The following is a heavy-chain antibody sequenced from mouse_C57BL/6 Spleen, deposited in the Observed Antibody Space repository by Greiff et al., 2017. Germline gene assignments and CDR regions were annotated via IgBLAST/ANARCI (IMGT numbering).Heavy chain of an antibody. Sequence: VQLQQSGAELVRPGASVTLSCKASGYAFTDYEMHWVKQTPVHGLEWIGAIDPEPGGTAYNQTFKGKDILTADKSSSTAYIELRSLTSEDSAVYYCTRSLYPFVSTVEWYYDVWGTGTTVTVSA. CDR3: TRSLYPFVSTVEWYYDV. V-gene: IGHV1-15*01. CDR2: IDPEPGGT. J-gene: IGHJ1*03. CDR1: GYAFTDYE. D-gene: IGHD1-1*01.